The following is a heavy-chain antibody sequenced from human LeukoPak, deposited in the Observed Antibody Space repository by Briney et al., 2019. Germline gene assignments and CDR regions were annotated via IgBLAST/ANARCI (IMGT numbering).Heavy chain of an antibody. D-gene: IGHD3-10*01. V-gene: IGHV3-48*03. CDR2: ISSSGSTI. CDR1: GFTFSSYE. J-gene: IGHJ4*02. Sequence: GGSLRLSCAASGFTFSSYEMNWVRQAPGKGLEWVSYISSSGSTIYYADSGKGRFTISRDNAKNSLYLQMNSLRAEDTAVYYCATLDGWFGELYRDYWGQGTLVTVSS. CDR3: ATLDGWFGELYRDY.